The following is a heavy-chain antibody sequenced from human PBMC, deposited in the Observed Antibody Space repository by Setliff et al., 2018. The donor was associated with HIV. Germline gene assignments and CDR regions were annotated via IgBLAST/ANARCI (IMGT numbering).Heavy chain of an antibody. D-gene: IGHD3-10*01. CDR1: GGSISSRSYY. Sequence: PSETLSLTCSVFGGSISSRSYYWGWIRQSPGQGLEWIGNILSGGTTYNNPSLKSRVTFSADTSKNQFSLNLNSVTATDTAVYFCARQGLTMNPGVPAPILYFFDYWGQGILVTVSS. J-gene: IGHJ4*02. CDR3: ARQGLTMNPGVPAPILYFFDY. V-gene: IGHV4-39*01. CDR2: ILSGGTT.